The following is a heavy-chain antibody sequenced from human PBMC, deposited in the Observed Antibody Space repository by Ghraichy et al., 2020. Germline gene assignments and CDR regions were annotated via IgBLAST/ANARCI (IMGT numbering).Heavy chain of an antibody. CDR2: ISGSGGST. Sequence: GESLRLSCAASGFTLRNSAMNWVRRAPGKGLEWVSGISGSGGSTYYADSVKGRFITSRDNSKNTLYLQMNSLRAEDTAIYYCAKAVYGTSYYYDMDVWGQGTTVTVSS. J-gene: IGHJ6*02. CDR1: GFTLRNSA. V-gene: IGHV3-23*01. D-gene: IGHD5/OR15-5a*01. CDR3: AKAVYGTSYYYDMDV.